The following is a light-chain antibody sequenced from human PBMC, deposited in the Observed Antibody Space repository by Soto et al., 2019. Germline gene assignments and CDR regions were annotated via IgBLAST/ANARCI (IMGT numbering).Light chain of an antibody. CDR1: QSLLQSNGKNS. J-gene: IGKJ4*01. CDR2: LGS. Sequence: DIVMTQSPHSLPVTPGEAASISSSSSQSLLQSNGKNSLDWYLQKPGQSPRLLIFLGSNRASGVPDRFSGTGSGTDFTLTISRVEAEDVGIYYCMQGLPTPLTFGGGTRVEMK. CDR3: MQGLPTPLT. V-gene: IGKV2-28*01.